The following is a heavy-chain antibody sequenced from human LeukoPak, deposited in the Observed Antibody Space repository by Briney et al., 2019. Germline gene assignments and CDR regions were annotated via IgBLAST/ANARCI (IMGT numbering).Heavy chain of an antibody. CDR3: ARSSPMIAAWYFDL. CDR2: IYYSGST. Sequence: SETLSLTCTVSGGSISSYYWSWIRQPPGKGLEWIGYIYYSGSTNYNPSLKSRVTISVDTSKNQFSLKLSSVTAADTAVYYCARSSPMIAAWYFDLWGRGTLVTVSS. V-gene: IGHV4-59*08. J-gene: IGHJ2*01. CDR1: GGSISSYY. D-gene: IGHD6-6*01.